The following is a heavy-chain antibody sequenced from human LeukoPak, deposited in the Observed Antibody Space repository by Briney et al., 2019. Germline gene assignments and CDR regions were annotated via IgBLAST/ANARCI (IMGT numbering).Heavy chain of an antibody. V-gene: IGHV4-61*02. CDR3: ARDRGGSYYYFDY. CDR2: IYTSGST. CDR1: GNSISSGDNY. Sequence: SETLSLTCTVSGNSISSGDNYWSWIRQPAGKGLEWIGRIYTSGSTNYNPSLKSRVTISVDTSKNQFSLKLSSVTAADTAVYYCARDRGGSYYYFDYWGQGTLVTVSS. J-gene: IGHJ4*02. D-gene: IGHD1-26*01.